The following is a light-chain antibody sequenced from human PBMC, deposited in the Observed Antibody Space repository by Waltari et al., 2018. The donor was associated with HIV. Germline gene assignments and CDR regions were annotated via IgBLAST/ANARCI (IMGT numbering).Light chain of an antibody. CDR1: SSDVGGYNL. V-gene: IGLV2-23*02. CDR3: CAYAGSTTYVI. J-gene: IGLJ2*01. Sequence: QSALTQPASVSGSPGQSITISCTGTSSDVGGYNLVPWYQQHPGKAPKLMIYEVSKRPSGVSNRFSGSKSGNTASLTISGLQAEDEADYYCCAYAGSTTYVIFGGGTKLTVL. CDR2: EVS.